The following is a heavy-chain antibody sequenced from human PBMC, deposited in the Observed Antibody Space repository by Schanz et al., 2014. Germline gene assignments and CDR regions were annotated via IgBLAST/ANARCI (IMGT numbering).Heavy chain of an antibody. CDR1: GFTVSNNY. Sequence: EVQLVESGGGLVQPGGSLRLSCAASGFTVSNNYMSWVRQAPGKGLECVSIIYSDGSTYYVDFVKGRFIISRDNSKNTVYLQMNSLRAEDTAVYYCARDPGGTKTHGLWGQGTLVTVSS. J-gene: IGHJ4*02. D-gene: IGHD2-15*01. V-gene: IGHV3-66*01. CDR2: IYSDGST. CDR3: ARDPGGTKTHGL.